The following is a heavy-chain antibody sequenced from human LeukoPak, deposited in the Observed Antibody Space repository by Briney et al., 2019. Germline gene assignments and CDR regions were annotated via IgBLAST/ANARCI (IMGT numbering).Heavy chain of an antibody. V-gene: IGHV3-15*01. Sequence: GGSLRLSCGASGLTFTDAWMIWVRQAPGKGLEWVGRIKSRIDGGTTDFAAAVKGRFNISRDDSKNTMYLQMNSLKSDDTAVYYCSVEGNLNWFDPWGQGTLVTVSS. CDR1: GLTFTDAW. CDR3: SVEGNLNWFDP. CDR2: IKSRIDGGTT. D-gene: IGHD5-24*01. J-gene: IGHJ5*02.